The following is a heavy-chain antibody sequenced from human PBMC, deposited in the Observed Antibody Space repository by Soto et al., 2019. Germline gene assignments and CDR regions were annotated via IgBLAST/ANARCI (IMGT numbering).Heavy chain of an antibody. CDR3: TRGPFPYYDFWSGYVSFSMLIGPYYYYGMDV. V-gene: IGHV3-49*03. CDR1: GFTFGDYA. D-gene: IGHD3-3*01. Sequence: PGGSLRLSCTASGFTFGDYAMSWFCQAPGKGLEWVGFIRSKAYGGTTEYAASVKGRLTISRDDSKSIAYLQMNSLKTEDTAVYYCTRGPFPYYDFWSGYVSFSMLIGPYYYYGMDVWGQGTTVTVSS. CDR2: IRSKAYGGTT. J-gene: IGHJ6*02.